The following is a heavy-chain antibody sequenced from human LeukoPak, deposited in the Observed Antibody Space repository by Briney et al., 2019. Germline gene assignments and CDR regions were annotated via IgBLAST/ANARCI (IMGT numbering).Heavy chain of an antibody. Sequence: PGGSLRLSCAASGFTFTIFGLNGSGRAQGKVPGGVSSLDARSGITYYADSVQGRFTISRDNAQESVFLQMNSLRADDTAVYYCARTYDFGRGPPGDAFDNWGPGTLVTVSS. V-gene: IGHV3-48*01. CDR1: GFTFTIFG. D-gene: IGHD3-3*01. CDR3: ARTYDFGRGPPGDAFDN. J-gene: IGHJ3*02. CDR2: LDARSGIT.